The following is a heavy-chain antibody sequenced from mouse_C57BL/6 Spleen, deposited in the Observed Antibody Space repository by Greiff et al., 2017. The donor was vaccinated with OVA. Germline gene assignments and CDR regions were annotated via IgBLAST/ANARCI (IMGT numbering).Heavy chain of an antibody. V-gene: IGHV1-64*01. D-gene: IGHD4-1*01. CDR1: GYTFTSYW. CDR2: IHPNSGST. Sequence: VQLQQPGAELVKPGASVKLSCKASGYTFTSYWMHWVKRRPGQGLEWIGMIHPNSGSTNYNEKFKSKATLTVDKSSSTAYMQLSSLTSEDSAVDYCARWEGGDYFDYWGQGTTRTVSS. J-gene: IGHJ2*01. CDR3: ARWEGGDYFDY.